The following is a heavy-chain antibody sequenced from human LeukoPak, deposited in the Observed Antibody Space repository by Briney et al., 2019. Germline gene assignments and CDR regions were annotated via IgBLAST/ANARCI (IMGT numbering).Heavy chain of an antibody. CDR3: VRGYSANYGRSAP. Sequence: PSETLSLTCTVSGGAISTFYWSWIRQPPGRGLEWIGYIFYTGSTNCNPSLKSRVIISVDTSKNQLSLQLSSVTTADTAVYYCVRGYSANYGRSAPWGQGVLVTASS. D-gene: IGHD3-16*01. V-gene: IGHV4-59*01. CDR2: IFYTGST. CDR1: GGAISTFY. J-gene: IGHJ5*02.